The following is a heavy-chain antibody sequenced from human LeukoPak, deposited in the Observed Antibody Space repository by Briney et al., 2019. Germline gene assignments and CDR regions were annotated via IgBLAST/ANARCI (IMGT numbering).Heavy chain of an antibody. CDR2: SNPSGGST. CDR1: GYTFTNYY. J-gene: IGHJ4*02. V-gene: IGHV1-46*01. Sequence: ASVKVSCKASGYTFTNYYIHWVRQAPGHGLEWMGISNPSGGSTNYAQKFQGRVTMTRDASISTAYMELSRLRSDDTAVYYCASLADFDYWGQGTLVTVSS. CDR3: ASLADFDY.